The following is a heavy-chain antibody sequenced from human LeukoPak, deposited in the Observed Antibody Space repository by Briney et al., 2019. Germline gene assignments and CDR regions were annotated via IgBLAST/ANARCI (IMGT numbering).Heavy chain of an antibody. V-gene: IGHV4-4*07. CDR3: ARGTTAAAGIFDC. CDR1: GGSISSYY. Sequence: SETLSLTCSVSGGSISSYYRSWVRQPAGKGLEWIGRIYSSGSTNYNPSLNSRVTMSVDTSNNQFSLRLTSVTAADTAVYYCARGTTAAAGIFDCWGQGTLVTVSS. CDR2: IYSSGST. J-gene: IGHJ4*02. D-gene: IGHD6-13*01.